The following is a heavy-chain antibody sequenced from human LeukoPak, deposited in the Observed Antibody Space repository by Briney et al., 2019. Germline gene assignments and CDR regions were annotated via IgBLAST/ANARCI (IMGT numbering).Heavy chain of an antibody. CDR3: AELGITMIGGV. Sequence: GGSLRLSCAASGFSFNSYAMSWVRQAPGKGLEWVSAISGSGGSTYYADSVKGRFTISRDNAKNSLYLQMNSLRAEDTAVYYCAELGITMIGGVWGKGTTVTISS. V-gene: IGHV3-23*01. J-gene: IGHJ6*04. CDR1: GFSFNSYA. D-gene: IGHD3-10*02. CDR2: ISGSGGST.